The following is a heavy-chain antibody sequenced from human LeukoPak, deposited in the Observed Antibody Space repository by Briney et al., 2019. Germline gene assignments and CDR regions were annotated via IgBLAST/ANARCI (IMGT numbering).Heavy chain of an antibody. D-gene: IGHD2-2*01. Sequence: PSQTLSLTCAISGDSVSSNSAAWNWIRQSPSRGHEWLGRTYYRSKWYNDYAVSVKSRITINPDTSKNQFSLQLNSVTPEDTAVYYCARDVSYCSSTSCYYYYYYGMDVWGKGTTVTVSS. CDR3: ARDVSYCSSTSCYYYYYYGMDV. CDR1: GDSVSSNSAA. J-gene: IGHJ6*04. V-gene: IGHV6-1*01. CDR2: TYYRSKWYN.